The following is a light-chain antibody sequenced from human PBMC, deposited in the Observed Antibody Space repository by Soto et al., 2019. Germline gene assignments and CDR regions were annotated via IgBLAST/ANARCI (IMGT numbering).Light chain of an antibody. V-gene: IGKV1-5*01. J-gene: IGKJ1*01. CDR3: QQYNSLWT. CDR2: DAS. Sequence: DIPMTQSPCTLSASVVDRVTITCRASQSISSWLAWYQQKPGKAPKLLIYDASSLESGVPSRFSASGSRTEFPLTINNLQPDDFTTYYCQQYNSLWTSGQGTKVEIK. CDR1: QSISSW.